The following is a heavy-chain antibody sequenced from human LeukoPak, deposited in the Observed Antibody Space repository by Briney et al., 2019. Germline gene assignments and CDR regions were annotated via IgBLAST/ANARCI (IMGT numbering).Heavy chain of an antibody. V-gene: IGHV4-4*07. Sequence: SETLSLTCTVSGGSISSYYWSWIRQPAGKGLEWIGRIYTSGSTNYNPSLKSRVTMSVDTSKNQFSLKLSSVTAADTAVYYCAREPLPWYYDSGGPFDYWGQGTLVTVSS. J-gene: IGHJ4*02. D-gene: IGHD3-22*01. CDR3: AREPLPWYYDSGGPFDY. CDR1: GGSISSYY. CDR2: IYTSGST.